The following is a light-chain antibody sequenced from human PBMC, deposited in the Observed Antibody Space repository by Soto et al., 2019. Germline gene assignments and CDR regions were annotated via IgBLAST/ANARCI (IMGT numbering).Light chain of an antibody. CDR2: LEGSGSY. Sequence: QPVLTQSSSASASLGSSVKLTCTLSSGHNNNIIAWHQQQPGRAPRYLMNLEGSGSYNRGSGVPDRFSGSRSGTDRYLTISNLQSEDEADYYCETWDSNTRVFGGGTKVTVL. V-gene: IGLV4-60*03. CDR1: SGHNNNI. CDR3: ETWDSNTRV. J-gene: IGLJ3*02.